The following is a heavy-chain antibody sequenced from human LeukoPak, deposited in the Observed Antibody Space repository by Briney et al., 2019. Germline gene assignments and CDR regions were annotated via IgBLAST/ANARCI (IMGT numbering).Heavy chain of an antibody. Sequence: EASVKVSCKASGYTFTGYYMHWVRQAPGQGLEWMGWINPNSGGTNYAQKFRGRVTMTRDTSISTAYMELSRLRSDDTAVYYCARGRAAAKLVGDWFDPWGQGTLVTVSS. D-gene: IGHD6-13*01. CDR2: INPNSGGT. CDR1: GYTFTGYY. CDR3: ARGRAAAKLVGDWFDP. J-gene: IGHJ5*02. V-gene: IGHV1-2*02.